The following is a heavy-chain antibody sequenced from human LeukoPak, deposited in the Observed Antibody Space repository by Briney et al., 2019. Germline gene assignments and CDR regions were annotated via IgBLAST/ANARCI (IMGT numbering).Heavy chain of an antibody. CDR2: IIPIFGTA. Sequence: ASVKVSCKASGGTFSSYAISWVRQAPGQGLAWMGGIIPIFGTANYAQKFQGRVTITADKSTSTAYMELSSLRSEDTAVYYCARDPATLLWFGELTQGWFDPWGQGTLVTVSS. J-gene: IGHJ5*02. CDR1: GGTFSSYA. CDR3: ARDPATLLWFGELTQGWFDP. V-gene: IGHV1-69*06. D-gene: IGHD3-10*01.